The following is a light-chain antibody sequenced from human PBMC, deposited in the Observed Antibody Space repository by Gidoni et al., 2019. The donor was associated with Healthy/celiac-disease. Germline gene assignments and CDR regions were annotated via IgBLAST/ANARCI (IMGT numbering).Light chain of an antibody. CDR3: QQRRNWPPWT. CDR1: QSVSSY. Sequence: EIVLTQSPATLSLSPGERATLSCRASQSVSSYLAWYQQKPGQAPRLLIYDASNRPTAIHARFSGSGFGTDFTLTISSLEPEDFAVYYCQQRRNWPPWTFGQGTKVEIK. J-gene: IGKJ1*01. V-gene: IGKV3-11*01. CDR2: DAS.